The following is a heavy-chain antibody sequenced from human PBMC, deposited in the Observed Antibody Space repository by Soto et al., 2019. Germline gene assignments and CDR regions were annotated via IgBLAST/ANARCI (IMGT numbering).Heavy chain of an antibody. CDR2: IEDSFDGAST. CDR3: ATDLPFFYGSGTYVT. CDR1: GFTFNVAY. V-gene: IGHV3-15*04. Sequence: VQLVESGGGLVKPGGSLRLSCVGSGFTFNVAYMHWVRQAPGRGLERVGLIEDSFDGASTDYVAPVEGRFTMSRDDSIDTLYLQMNSLRIEDSAVYYCATDLPFFYGSGTYVTWGQGTLVTVSS. D-gene: IGHD3-10*01. J-gene: IGHJ5*02.